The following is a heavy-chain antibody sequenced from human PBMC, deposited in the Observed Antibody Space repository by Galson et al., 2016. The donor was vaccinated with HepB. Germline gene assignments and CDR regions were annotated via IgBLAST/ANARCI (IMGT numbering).Heavy chain of an antibody. D-gene: IGHD1-1*01. V-gene: IGHV3-74*01. Sequence: SLRLSCAASGFTFNSHVMHWVRQGPGKGLVWVSRLNKDGTFASYADSVKGRFTTFRDNAKNTLYLQMNNLRVGDTGAYYCTRHSYDDHHYYGMDVWGRGATVTVSS. J-gene: IGHJ6*02. CDR3: TRHSYDDHHYYGMDV. CDR1: GFTFNSHV. CDR2: LNKDGTFA.